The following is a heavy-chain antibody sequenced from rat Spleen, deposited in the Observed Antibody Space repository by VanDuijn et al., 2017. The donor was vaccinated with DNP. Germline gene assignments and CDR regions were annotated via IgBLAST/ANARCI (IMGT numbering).Heavy chain of an antibody. J-gene: IGHJ1*01. CDR2: ISYFGDNT. V-gene: IGHV5-22*01. CDR3: ATLNYYASLSGYFDY. D-gene: IGHD1-12*01. Sequence: EVRLVESGGGLVQPGRSLKLSCAASGFTFSDYYMAWVRQAPTKGLELVAYISYFGDNTYSGDSVKGRFTISRDNAKSTLYLQMNSLRSEDMATYYCATLNYYASLSGYFDYWGQGTMVTVSS. CDR1: GFTFSDYY.